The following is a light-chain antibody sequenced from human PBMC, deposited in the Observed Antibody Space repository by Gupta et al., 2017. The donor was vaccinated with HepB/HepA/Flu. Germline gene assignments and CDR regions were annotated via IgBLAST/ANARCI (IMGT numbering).Light chain of an antibody. Sequence: DIQMTPSPSTLSASVGDRVTITCRASQSISSWLAWYQQKPGKAPKVLIYEASTLESGVPSRFSGSGSGTEFTLTINSLQPDDFATYYCQQDNSYSRTFGQGTKVEIK. CDR2: EAS. CDR3: QQDNSYSRT. J-gene: IGKJ1*01. CDR1: QSISSW. V-gene: IGKV1-5*03.